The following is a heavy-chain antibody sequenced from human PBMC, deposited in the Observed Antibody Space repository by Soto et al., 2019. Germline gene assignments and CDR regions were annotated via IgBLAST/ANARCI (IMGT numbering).Heavy chain of an antibody. Sequence: PGGSLRLSCAASGFTFSDYYMSWIRQAPGKGLEWVSYISSSDSIIYYADSVKGRFTISRDNAKNSLYLQMNSLRAEDTAGYYCARDLGYYDSSGYFDYWGQVTLVTVSS. V-gene: IGHV3-11*01. J-gene: IGHJ4*02. D-gene: IGHD3-22*01. CDR3: ARDLGYYDSSGYFDY. CDR1: GFTFSDYY. CDR2: ISSSDSII.